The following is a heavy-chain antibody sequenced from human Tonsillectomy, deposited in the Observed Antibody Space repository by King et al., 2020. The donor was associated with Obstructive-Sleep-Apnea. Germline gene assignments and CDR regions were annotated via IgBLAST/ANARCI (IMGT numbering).Heavy chain of an antibody. D-gene: IGHD4-23*01. J-gene: IGHJ4*02. V-gene: IGHV3-74*01. CDR3: ASDYGDNYYFDY. Sequence: VQLVESGGGLVQPGGSLRLSCAASGFTFSSYWMHWVRQAPGMGLVWVSRIYSDGRSISYADSVKGQFTISRDNAKNTLYLQMNSLRAEDTAVYYCASDYGDNYYFDYWGQGTLVTVSS. CDR1: GFTFSSYW. CDR2: IYSDGRSI.